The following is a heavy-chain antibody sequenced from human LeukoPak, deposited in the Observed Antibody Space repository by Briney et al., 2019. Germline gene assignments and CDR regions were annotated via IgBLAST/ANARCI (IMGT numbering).Heavy chain of an antibody. CDR3: ARDLGFRGRGHLDY. D-gene: IGHD2-15*01. CDR2: INPNSGGT. V-gene: IGHV1-2*02. J-gene: IGHJ4*02. CDR1: GYTLTELS. Sequence: GASVKVSCKVSGYTLTELSMHWVRQAPGQGLEWMGWINPNSGGTNYAQKFQGRVTMTRDTSISTAYMELSRLRSDDTAVYYCARDLGFRGRGHLDYWGQGTLVTVSS.